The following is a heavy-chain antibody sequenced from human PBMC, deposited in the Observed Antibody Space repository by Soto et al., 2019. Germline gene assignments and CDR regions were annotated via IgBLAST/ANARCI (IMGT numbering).Heavy chain of an antibody. CDR3: ARDYGYSYTSISN. CDR1: GFTFSSYG. D-gene: IGHD5-18*01. Sequence: GGSLRLSCAASGFTFSSYGMHWVRQAPGKGLEWVAVIWYDGSNKYYADSVKGRFTISRDNSKNTLYLQMNSLRAEDTAVYYCARDYGYSYTSISNWGQGTLVTVSS. V-gene: IGHV3-33*01. J-gene: IGHJ4*02. CDR2: IWYDGSNK.